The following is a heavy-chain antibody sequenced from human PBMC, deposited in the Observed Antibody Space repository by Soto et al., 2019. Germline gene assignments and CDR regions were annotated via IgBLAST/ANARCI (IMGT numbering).Heavy chain of an antibody. V-gene: IGHV4-34*01. Sequence: SETLSLTCAVYGGSFSGYYWTWIRQPPGTGLEWIGEINHSGSTNYNPSLKSRVTISVDTSKNQFSLKLSSVTAADTAVYYCARAYYDILTGYYPYYFDYWGQGTLVTVSS. CDR2: INHSGST. D-gene: IGHD3-9*01. J-gene: IGHJ4*02. CDR1: GGSFSGYY. CDR3: ARAYYDILTGYYPYYFDY.